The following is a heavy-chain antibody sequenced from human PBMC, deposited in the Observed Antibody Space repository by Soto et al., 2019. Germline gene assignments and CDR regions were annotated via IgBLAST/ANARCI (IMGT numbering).Heavy chain of an antibody. D-gene: IGHD6-6*01. Sequence: EVQLLESGGGLVQPGGSLRLSCAASGFTLSNYAMSWVRQAPGKGLEWVSTISGSGGRIYYADSVKGRFTISRDNSKNTLYLQMSSLRAEDTAVYYCGKTDGVDGQLVDSWGQGTLVTVSS. CDR1: GFTLSNYA. V-gene: IGHV3-23*01. J-gene: IGHJ4*02. CDR3: GKTDGVDGQLVDS. CDR2: ISGSGGRI.